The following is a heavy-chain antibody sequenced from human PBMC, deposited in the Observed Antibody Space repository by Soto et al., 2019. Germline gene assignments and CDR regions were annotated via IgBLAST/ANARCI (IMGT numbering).Heavy chain of an antibody. V-gene: IGHV3-53*01. J-gene: IGHJ4*02. D-gene: IGHD6-13*01. CDR2: IYSGGDT. CDR3: ASGGRIAAAGTFDY. Sequence: PGGSLRLSCAASGFTFSSYDMHWVRQATGKGLEWVSAIYSGGDTYYADSVKGRFTISRDNSKNTLYLQMNSLRAEDTAVYYCASGGRIAAAGTFDYWGQGTMVTVSS. CDR1: GFTFSSYD.